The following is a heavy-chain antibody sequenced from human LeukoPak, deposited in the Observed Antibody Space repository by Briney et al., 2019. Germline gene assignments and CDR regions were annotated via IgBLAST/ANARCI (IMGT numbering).Heavy chain of an antibody. V-gene: IGHV4-39*01. CDR1: GGSISSSSYF. CDR3: ARGTAVPKAYYFDY. CDR2: IYYSGST. J-gene: IGHJ4*02. Sequence: SGTLSLTCTVSGGSISSSSYFWGWIRQPPGKGLEWIGTIYYSGSTYYNPSLKSRVTISVDTSKNQFSLKLSSVTAADTAVYYCARGTAVPKAYYFDYWGQGTLVTVSS. D-gene: IGHD3-10*01.